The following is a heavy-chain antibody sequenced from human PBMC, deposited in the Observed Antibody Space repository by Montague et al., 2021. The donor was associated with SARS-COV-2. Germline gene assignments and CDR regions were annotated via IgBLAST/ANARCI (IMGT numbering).Heavy chain of an antibody. V-gene: IGHV4-39*02. CDR2: ISYTGST. J-gene: IGHJ4*02. CDR1: DGSISSPDYY. D-gene: IGHD2-8*01. CDR3: ATQLPAYCATSEGYPYYFDG. Sequence: SETLSLTCTVSDGSISSPDYYWGWIRQSPGKGLEWIGSISYTGSTYYNPALRSRVSFSMDTSKNHFSLSLSSVTVADTAVYFCATQLPAYCATSEGYPYYFDGWGQGALVTVSS.